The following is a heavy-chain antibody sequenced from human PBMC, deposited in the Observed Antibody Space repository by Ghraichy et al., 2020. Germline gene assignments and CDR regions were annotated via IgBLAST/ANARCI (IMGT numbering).Heavy chain of an antibody. CDR2: ISGGGGSTT. V-gene: IGHV3-23*01. Sequence: GGSLRLSCAASGFTFTNYAMSWVRQAPGKGLEWVSGISGGGGSTTYYADSVKGRFTISRDNSKNTLYLQMNSLGAEDTALYYCTLPLRDRDGYNFIDSWGQGSLVTVSS. D-gene: IGHD5-24*01. CDR1: GFTFTNYA. J-gene: IGHJ4*02. CDR3: TLPLRDRDGYNFIDS.